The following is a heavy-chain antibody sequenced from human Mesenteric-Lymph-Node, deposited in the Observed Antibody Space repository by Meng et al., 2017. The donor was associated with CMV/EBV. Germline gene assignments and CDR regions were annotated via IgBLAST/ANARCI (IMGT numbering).Heavy chain of an antibody. V-gene: IGHV3-21*01. CDR1: GFTFTTYT. J-gene: IGHJ4*02. D-gene: IGHD6-19*01. CDR3: VRDMGWYRFDS. CDR2: ISSSSSFI. Sequence: GESLKISCAASGFTFTTYTMNWVRQAPGKGLEWVSSISSSSSFIYYAHSVEGRFIISRDNAKNSLFLQMNSLRVEDTAVYYCVRDMGWYRFDSWGQGTLVTVSS.